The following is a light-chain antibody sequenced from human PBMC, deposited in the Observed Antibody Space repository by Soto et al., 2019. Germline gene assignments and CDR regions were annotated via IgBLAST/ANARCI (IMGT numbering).Light chain of an antibody. V-gene: IGLV1-47*01. J-gene: IGLJ1*01. CDR1: SSNIGSNY. CDR2: RNN. CDR3: AAWDDSLSGPTYV. Sequence: QSALTQPPSASGTPGQRVTISCSGSSSNIGSNYVYWYQQLPGTAPKLLIYRNNQRPSGVPDRFSGSKSGTSASLAISGFRSEDEADYYCAAWDDSLSGPTYVFGTGTKVTVL.